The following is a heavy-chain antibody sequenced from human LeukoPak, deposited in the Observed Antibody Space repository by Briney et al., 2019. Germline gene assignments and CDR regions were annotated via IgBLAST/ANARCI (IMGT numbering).Heavy chain of an antibody. CDR3: ARSGYSYGYGYYYYVMDV. CDR1: GYTFTSYG. J-gene: IGHJ6*02. CDR2: ISAYNDNT. D-gene: IGHD5-18*01. Sequence: GASVKVSRKASGYTFTSYGISCVRQAPRQGLEWMGWISAYNDNTNYAQKLERRVTMTTDTSTSTAYMELRSLRSDDTAGYYCARSGYSYGYGYYYYVMDVWGQGTTVTVSS. V-gene: IGHV1-18*01.